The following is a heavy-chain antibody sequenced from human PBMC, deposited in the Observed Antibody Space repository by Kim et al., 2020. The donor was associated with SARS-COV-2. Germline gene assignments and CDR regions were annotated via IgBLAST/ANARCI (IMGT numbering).Heavy chain of an antibody. CDR2: IRSKAYGGTT. CDR3: TRARGWYGGHLDY. Sequence: GGSLRLSCTASGFTFGDYAMSWVRQAPGKGLEWVGFIRSKAYGGTTEYAASVKGRFTISRDDSKSIAYLQMNSLKTEDTAVYYCTRARGWYGGHLDYWGQGTLVTVSS. D-gene: IGHD6-19*01. CDR1: GFTFGDYA. J-gene: IGHJ4*02. V-gene: IGHV3-49*04.